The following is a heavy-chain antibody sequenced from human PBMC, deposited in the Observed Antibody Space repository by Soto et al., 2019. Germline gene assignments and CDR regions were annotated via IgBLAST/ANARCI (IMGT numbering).Heavy chain of an antibody. CDR2: INPSGGST. J-gene: IGHJ4*02. V-gene: IGHV1-46*03. CDR1: GYTVTNYY. Sequence: QVQLVQSGAEVKKPGASVKVSCKASGYTVTNYYIHWVRQAPGQGLEWMGIINPSGGSTNYAQNFQARVTMTRDTSTSTVYMDLSSLRSEDTAVYYCAREGASIPFDSWGQGTLVTVSS. CDR3: AREGASIPFDS. D-gene: IGHD2-2*02.